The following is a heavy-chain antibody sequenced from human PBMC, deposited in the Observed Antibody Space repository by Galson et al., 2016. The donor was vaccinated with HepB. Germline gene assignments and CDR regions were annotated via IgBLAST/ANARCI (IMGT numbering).Heavy chain of an antibody. CDR3: ARFPRADYFDYVMDV. CDR1: GYSFTTYW. CDR2: IDPSDSYT. J-gene: IGHJ6*01. D-gene: IGHD3-16*01. V-gene: IGHV5-10-1*01. Sequence: QSGAEVKEPGESLRISCKGSGYSFTTYWIAWVRQMPGKGLEWMGRIDPSDSYTNYSPAFGGHVAISADKSLNTAYLQWSRLKAWDTAMEYCARFPRADYFDYVMDVWGQGTMVTVSS.